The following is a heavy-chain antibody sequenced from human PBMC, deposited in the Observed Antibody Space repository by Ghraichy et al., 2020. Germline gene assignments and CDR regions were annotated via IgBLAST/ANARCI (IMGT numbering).Heavy chain of an antibody. V-gene: IGHV4-30-4*01. CDR1: GGSISSGDYY. Sequence: SETLSLTCTVSGGSISSGDYYWSWIRQPPGKGLEWIGYIYYSGSTYYNPSLKSRVTISVDTSKNQFSLKLSSVTAADTAVYYCARVPRRGTTFADWYFDLWGRGTLVTVSS. D-gene: IGHD1-7*01. CDR3: ARVPRRGTTFADWYFDL. J-gene: IGHJ2*01. CDR2: IYYSGST.